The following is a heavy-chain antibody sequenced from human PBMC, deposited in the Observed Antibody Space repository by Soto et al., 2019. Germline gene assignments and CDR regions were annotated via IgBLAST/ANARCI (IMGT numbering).Heavy chain of an antibody. Sequence: VQLMQSGAEVKKPGSSVKVSCKASGGTFSSHSINWVRQAPGQGLEWMGGIITLFGTSNYAQNFQGRVTITADELTSTVYMELSSLRSEDTAVYYCAREGDVRTAVITGSFDCWGQGTLVTVSS. D-gene: IGHD3-10*02. CDR3: AREGDVRTAVITGSFDC. J-gene: IGHJ4*02. CDR1: GGTFSSHS. V-gene: IGHV1-69*01. CDR2: IITLFGTS.